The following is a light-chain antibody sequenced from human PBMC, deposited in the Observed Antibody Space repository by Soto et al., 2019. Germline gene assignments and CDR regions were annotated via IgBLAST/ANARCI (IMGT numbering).Light chain of an antibody. Sequence: QSVLTQPPSASGTPGQRVTISCSGSSSSIGSHSVTWYQQLPGTAPKLLTYGSSQRPSGVPDRFSGSKSGTSASLAISGLQSEYEATYYCASWDDGLRAWVFGDGTQLTVL. V-gene: IGLV1-44*01. J-gene: IGLJ7*01. CDR2: GSS. CDR3: ASWDDGLRAWV. CDR1: SSSIGSHS.